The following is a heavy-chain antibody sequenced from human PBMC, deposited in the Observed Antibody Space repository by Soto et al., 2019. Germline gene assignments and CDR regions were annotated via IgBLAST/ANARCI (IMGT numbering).Heavy chain of an antibody. J-gene: IGHJ4*02. V-gene: IGHV3-23*01. CDR1: GFTFSSYA. Sequence: GGSLRLSCAASGFTFSSYAMSWVRQAPGKGLEWVSAISGSGGSTYYADSAKGRFTISRDNSKNTLYLQMNSLRAEDTAVYYCAKSLSPYDFWSGYYTGTDYWGQGTLVTVSS. CDR3: AKSLSPYDFWSGYYTGTDY. CDR2: ISGSGGST. D-gene: IGHD3-3*01.